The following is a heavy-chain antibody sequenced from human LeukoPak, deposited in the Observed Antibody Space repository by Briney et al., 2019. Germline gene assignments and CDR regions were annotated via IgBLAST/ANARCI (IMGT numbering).Heavy chain of an antibody. V-gene: IGHV4-39*07. CDR3: ARDRSGCSSTSCPGFVDY. J-gene: IGHJ4*02. D-gene: IGHD2-2*01. CDR2: IYYSGST. CDR1: GCSISSSSYY. Sequence: TSETLSLTCTVSGCSISSSSYYWGWIRQPPGKGLEWIGSIYYSGSTYYNPSLKSRVTISVDTSKNQFSLKLSSVTAADTAVYYCARDRSGCSSTSCPGFVDYWGQGTLVTVSS.